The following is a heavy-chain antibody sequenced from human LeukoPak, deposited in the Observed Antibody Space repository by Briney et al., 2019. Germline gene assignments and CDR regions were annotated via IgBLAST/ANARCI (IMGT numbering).Heavy chain of an antibody. CDR3: ARDGAGSGTNAFDI. CDR2: IVSSSSVI. V-gene: IGHV3-48*02. J-gene: IGHJ3*02. CDR1: GFTFSTYT. Sequence: PGGSLRLSCAASGFTFSTYTMNWVRQPPGKGLEWVSYIVSSSSVIYYADHVRGRFTISRDNAKNSLYLQMNSLRDEDTAVYYCARDGAGSGTNAFDIWGQGTMVTVSS. D-gene: IGHD6-13*01.